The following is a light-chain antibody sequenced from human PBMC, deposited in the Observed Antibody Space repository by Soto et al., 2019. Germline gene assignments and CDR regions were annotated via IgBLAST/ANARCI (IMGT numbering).Light chain of an antibody. CDR1: QSISSW. CDR3: HQLASYPIT. V-gene: IGKV1-5*01. J-gene: IGKJ5*01. Sequence: DIQMTQSPSTLSASVGDRVTITCLASQSISSWLAWYQKKPGKAPNLLIYAASTLQSGVPSRFSGSGSGTEFTLTISSLQPEDFATYYCHQLASYPITFGQGTRLEI. CDR2: AAS.